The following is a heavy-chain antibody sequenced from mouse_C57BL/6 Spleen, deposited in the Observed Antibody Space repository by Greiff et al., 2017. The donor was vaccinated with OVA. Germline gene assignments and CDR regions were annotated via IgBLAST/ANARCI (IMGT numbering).Heavy chain of an antibody. CDR1: GFTFSSYT. Sequence: EVQVVESGGGLVKPGGSLKLSCAASGFTFSSYTMSWVRQTPEKRLEWVATISGGGGNTYYPDSVKGRFTISRDNAKNTLYLQMSSLRSEDTALYYCARHSGYYGSSYFDYWGQGTTLTVSS. D-gene: IGHD1-1*01. CDR3: ARHSGYYGSSYFDY. V-gene: IGHV5-9*01. CDR2: ISGGGGNT. J-gene: IGHJ2*01.